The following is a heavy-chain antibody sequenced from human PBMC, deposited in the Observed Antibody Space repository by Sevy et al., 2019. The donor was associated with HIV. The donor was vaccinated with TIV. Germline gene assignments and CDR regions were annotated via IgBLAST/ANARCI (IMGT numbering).Heavy chain of an antibody. CDR3: ARESGSSSWSSGAFDI. V-gene: IGHV3-21*01. CDR1: GFTFSSYS. D-gene: IGHD6-13*01. CDR2: ISSSSSYI. Sequence: GGSLRLSCAASGFTFSSYSMNWVRQAPGKGLEWVSSISSSSSYIYYADSVKGRFTISRDNAKNSLYLQMNSLRAEDTALYYCARESGSSSWSSGAFDIWGQGTMVTVSS. J-gene: IGHJ3*02.